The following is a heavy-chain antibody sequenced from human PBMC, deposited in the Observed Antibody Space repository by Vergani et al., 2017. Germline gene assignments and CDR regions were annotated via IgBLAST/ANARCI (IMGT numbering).Heavy chain of an antibody. J-gene: IGHJ6*02. CDR3: ARNHAGQGYGDYGGGSYYYGMDV. V-gene: IGHV4-4*03. CDR1: GDSISSSNW. CDR2: IDHSGTT. Sequence: QVQLQESGPGLVKPPGTLSLTCAVSGDSISSSNWWSWVRQSPGKGLEWIGEIDHSGTTNYNPSLESRVTISLDKSKNHFSLRLSSVTAADTAVYYCARNHAGQGYGDYGGGSYYYGMDVWGQGTTVTVSS. D-gene: IGHD4-17*01.